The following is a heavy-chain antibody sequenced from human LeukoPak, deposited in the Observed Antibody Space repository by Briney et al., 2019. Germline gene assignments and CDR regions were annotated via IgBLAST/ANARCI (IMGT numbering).Heavy chain of an antibody. D-gene: IGHD1-7*01. CDR2: ISAYNGNT. J-gene: IGHJ4*02. CDR1: GYTFTSYG. V-gene: IGHV1-18*01. CDR3: ARGFWSTYNWNYPDLDY. Sequence: GASVKVSCKASGYTFTSYGISWVRQAPEQGLEWMGWISAYNGNTNYAQKLQGRVTMTKDTSTSTAYMELRSLRSDDTAVYYCARGFWSTYNWNYPDLDYWGQGTTVTISS.